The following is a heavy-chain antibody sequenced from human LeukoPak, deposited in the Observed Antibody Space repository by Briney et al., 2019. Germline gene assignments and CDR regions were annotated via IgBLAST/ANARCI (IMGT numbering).Heavy chain of an antibody. CDR2: ISGSGSGT. J-gene: IGHJ5*02. D-gene: IGHD4-23*01. CDR1: GFTFSSDA. V-gene: IGHV3-23*01. CDR3: AKGSVGTTRRFDP. Sequence: GGSLRLSCVASGFTFSSDAMSWVRQVPGKGLEWVSSISGSGSGTEYADSVKGRFTISRDNSKNTLYLQLNSLRVEDTAIFYCAKGSVGTTRRFDPWGQGTLVTVSS.